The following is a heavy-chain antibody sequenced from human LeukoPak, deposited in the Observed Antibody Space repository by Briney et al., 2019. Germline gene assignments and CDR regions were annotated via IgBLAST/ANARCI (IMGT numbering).Heavy chain of an antibody. CDR1: GYTLTDLS. D-gene: IGHD3-10*01. J-gene: IGHJ6*03. CDR3: ARGPSITMVRGGQWYYYMDV. CDR2: FDPGDGET. Sequence: ASVKVSCKVSGYTLTDLSMHWVRQTPGKGLEWMGAFDPGDGETVYAQKFQGRVTMTRDTSTSTVYMELSSLRSEDTAVYYCARGPSITMVRGGQWYYYMDVWGKGTTVTISS. V-gene: IGHV1-24*01.